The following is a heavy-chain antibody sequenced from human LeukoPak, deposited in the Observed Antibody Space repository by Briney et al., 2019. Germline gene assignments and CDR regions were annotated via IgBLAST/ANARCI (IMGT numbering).Heavy chain of an antibody. CDR3: ANQETEWDPVGWYFDL. CDR1: GFTFSNYA. D-gene: IGHD1-26*01. Sequence: RPGGSLRLSCVASGFTFSNYAMSWVRQAPGEGLEWVSEISGSAGTTHYADSVKGRFTISRDNSRNTVYLLMKSLRAEDTAVYYCANQETEWDPVGWYFDLWGRGTLVTVSS. J-gene: IGHJ2*01. V-gene: IGHV3-23*01. CDR2: ISGSAGTT.